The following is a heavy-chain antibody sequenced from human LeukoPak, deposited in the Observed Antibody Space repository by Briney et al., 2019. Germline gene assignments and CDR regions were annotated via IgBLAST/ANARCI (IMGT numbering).Heavy chain of an antibody. Sequence: PSETLSLTCTVSGGPISTYQWSWIRQPPGKGLEWIGYIYYSGSTNYNPSLKSRVTISVDTSKNQFSLKLSSVTAADTAVYYCARVSTYSSGWYGIDYWGQGTLVTVSS. CDR3: ARVSTYSSGWYGIDY. CDR1: GGPISTYQ. J-gene: IGHJ4*02. D-gene: IGHD6-19*01. V-gene: IGHV4-59*08. CDR2: IYYSGST.